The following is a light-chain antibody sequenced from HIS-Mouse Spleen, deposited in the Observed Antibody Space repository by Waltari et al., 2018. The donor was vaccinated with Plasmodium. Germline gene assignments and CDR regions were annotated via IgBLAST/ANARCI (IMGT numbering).Light chain of an antibody. CDR2: DAS. CDR3: QQYDNLPYT. J-gene: IGKJ2*01. Sequence: DIQMTQSPSSLSASVGDRVTITCQASQDISTYLNWYQQKPGKAPKLLIYDASNMETGFPSRFSGSGSGTDFTFTISSLQPEDIATYYCQQYDNLPYTFGQGTKLEIK. V-gene: IGKV1-33*01. CDR1: QDISTY.